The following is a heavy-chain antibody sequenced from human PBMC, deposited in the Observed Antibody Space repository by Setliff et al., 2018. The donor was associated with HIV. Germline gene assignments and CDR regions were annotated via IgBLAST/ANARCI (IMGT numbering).Heavy chain of an antibody. V-gene: IGHV1-8*01. CDR3: ARGYCSSTSCYGIYYFDN. D-gene: IGHD2-2*01. Sequence: ASVKVSCKASGYTFLNYDINWLRQAPGQGLEWMGRLTPHSGDTISADRFQGRLVMTTNTSTTTAYMELRSLRSDNTAVYYCARGYCSSTSCYGIYYFDNWGQGTPVTVSS. J-gene: IGHJ4*02. CDR2: LTPHSGDT. CDR1: GYTFLNYD.